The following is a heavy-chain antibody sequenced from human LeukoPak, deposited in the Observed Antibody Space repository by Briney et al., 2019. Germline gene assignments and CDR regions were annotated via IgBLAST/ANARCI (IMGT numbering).Heavy chain of an antibody. CDR2: ISSSGSTI. J-gene: IGHJ3*02. D-gene: IGHD3-16*02. CDR3: ARVPAGVIGMKDAFDI. V-gene: IGHV3-48*03. Sequence: GGSLRLSCAASGFTFSSYEMNWVRQAPGKGLEWVSYISSSGSTIYYADSVKGRFTISRDNAKNSLYLQMNSLGAEDTAVYYCARVPAGVIGMKDAFDIWGQGTMVTVSS. CDR1: GFTFSSYE.